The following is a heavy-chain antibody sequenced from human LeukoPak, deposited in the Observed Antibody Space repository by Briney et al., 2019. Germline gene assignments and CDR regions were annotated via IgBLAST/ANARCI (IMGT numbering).Heavy chain of an antibody. J-gene: IGHJ4*02. V-gene: IGHV3-9*01. Sequence: GGSLRLSCTASAFTFDDYDMHWVRQAPGKGLERVSSISWNGGSIGYADSVKSRFTISRDDAKNSLYLQMNSLRPEDTALYYCAKDIAPPSSGTFDYWGQGTLVTVSS. CDR1: AFTFDDYD. D-gene: IGHD6-19*01. CDR3: AKDIAPPSSGTFDY. CDR2: ISWNGGSI.